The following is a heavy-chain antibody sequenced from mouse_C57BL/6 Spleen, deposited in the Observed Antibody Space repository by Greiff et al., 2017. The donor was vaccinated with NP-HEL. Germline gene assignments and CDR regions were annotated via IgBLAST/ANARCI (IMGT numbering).Heavy chain of an antibody. J-gene: IGHJ3*01. D-gene: IGHD2-4*01. CDR2: INPNNGGT. V-gene: IGHV1-26*01. CDR1: GYTFTDYY. Sequence: VQLQQSGPELVKPGASVKISCKASGYTFTDYYMNWVKQSHGKSLEWIGDINPNNGGTSYNQKFKGKATLTVDKSSSTAYMELRSLTSEDSAVYYCASLDDYDGGAYWGQGTLVTVSA. CDR3: ASLDDYDGGAY.